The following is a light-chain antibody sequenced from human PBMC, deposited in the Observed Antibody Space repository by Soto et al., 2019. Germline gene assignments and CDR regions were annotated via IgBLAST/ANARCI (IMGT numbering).Light chain of an antibody. CDR3: QQGHNWPLT. Sequence: EIVMTQSPATLSLSPGERAALSCRASQSINSELAWYQQKPGQPPRLLIYGASTRATGVPARFTGSESGSEFTLTISALQSEDFAVYYCQQGHNWPLTFGQGTRLEI. J-gene: IGKJ2*01. CDR2: GAS. CDR1: QSINSE. V-gene: IGKV3-15*01.